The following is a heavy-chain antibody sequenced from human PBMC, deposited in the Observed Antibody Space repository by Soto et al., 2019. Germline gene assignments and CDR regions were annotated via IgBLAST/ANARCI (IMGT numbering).Heavy chain of an antibody. CDR2: IIPIFGTT. V-gene: IGHV1-69*01. CDR3: ARDRDHIYDY. J-gene: IGHJ4*02. CDR1: GGSFSSFC. D-gene: IGHD2-21*01. Sequence: SGNRSWKASGGSFSSFCISWVRQAPGQGLEWRGGIIPIFGTTNYAQKFQGRGTITADESTSTAYMEVTTLRSEDTAVYYCARDRDHIYDYSGQGTLVAVSS.